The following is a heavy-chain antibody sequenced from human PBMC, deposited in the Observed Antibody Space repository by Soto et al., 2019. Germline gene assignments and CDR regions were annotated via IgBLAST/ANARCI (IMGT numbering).Heavy chain of an antibody. CDR1: GGSISSYY. V-gene: IGHV4-59*01. CDR3: ARDRTGVDIVATNHYYYMDV. D-gene: IGHD5-12*01. Sequence: SETLSLTCTVSGGSISSYYWSWIRQPPGKGLEWIGYIYYSGSTNYNPSLKSRVTISVDTSKNQFSLKLSSVTAADTAVYYCARDRTGVDIVATNHYYYMDVWGKGTTVTVSS. J-gene: IGHJ6*03. CDR2: IYYSGST.